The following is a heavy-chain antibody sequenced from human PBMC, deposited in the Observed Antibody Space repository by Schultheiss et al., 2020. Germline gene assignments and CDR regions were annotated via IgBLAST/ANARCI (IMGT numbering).Heavy chain of an antibody. D-gene: IGHD6-13*01. Sequence: GGSLRLSCKGSGYSFTSYWIGWVRQMPGKGLEWMGIIYPGDSDTRYSPSFQGQVTISADKSISTAYLQWSSLKASDTATYYCARTGYSSSWTDFDYWGQGTLVTVSS. CDR3: ARTGYSSSWTDFDY. CDR2: IYPGDSDT. V-gene: IGHV5-51*01. CDR1: GYSFTSYW. J-gene: IGHJ4*02.